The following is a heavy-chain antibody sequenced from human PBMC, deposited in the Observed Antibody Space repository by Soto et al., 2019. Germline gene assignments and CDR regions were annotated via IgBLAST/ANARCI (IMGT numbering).Heavy chain of an antibody. V-gene: IGHV3-48*03. Sequence: GGSLRLSCAASGFTFSSYEMNWVRQAPGKGLEWVSYISSSGSTIYYADSVKGRFTISRDNAKNSLYLQMNSLRAEDTAVYYCARAGSSWLGFDYWGQGTLVTVSS. CDR2: ISSSGSTI. CDR1: GFTFSSYE. CDR3: ARAGSSWLGFDY. J-gene: IGHJ4*02. D-gene: IGHD2-2*01.